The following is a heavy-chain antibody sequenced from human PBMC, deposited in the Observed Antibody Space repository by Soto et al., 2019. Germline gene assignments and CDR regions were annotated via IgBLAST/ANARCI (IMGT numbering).Heavy chain of an antibody. CDR1: GTSVSNYY. CDR3: ARGGIQLSYAFDH. CDR2: IYTSGST. J-gene: IGHJ4*02. Sequence: SETLSLTCSVSGTSVSNYYWSWIRQPAGEGLEHIGRIYTSGSTSYNPSLKSRVTMSMDTSQTQIYLNLTSVTAADTAVYYCARGGIQLSYAFDHWGKGILVTVSS. D-gene: IGHD3-10*01. V-gene: IGHV4-4*07.